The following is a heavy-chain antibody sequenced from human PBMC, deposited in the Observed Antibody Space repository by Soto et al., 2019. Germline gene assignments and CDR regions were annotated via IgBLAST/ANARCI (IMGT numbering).Heavy chain of an antibody. CDR3: SGLDYFVSGRPD. D-gene: IGHD3-10*01. Sequence: PSETLSLTCTGSGGSISSYYWSWIRQPPGKGLDWIGSIYYSGSTYYNPSLRSRVTISVDTSKNQFSLQLSSVTAADTAVYYCSGLDYFVSGRPDWGQGTLVTVSS. V-gene: IGHV4-59*05. J-gene: IGHJ4*02. CDR2: IYYSGST. CDR1: GGSISSYY.